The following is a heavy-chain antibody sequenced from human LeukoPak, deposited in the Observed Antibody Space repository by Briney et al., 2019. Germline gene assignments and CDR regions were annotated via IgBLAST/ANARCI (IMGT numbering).Heavy chain of an antibody. D-gene: IGHD3-3*01. Sequence: ASVRVSCKASGYTFTSYAMHWVRQAPGQRLEWMGWINAGNGNTKYSQKFQGRVTITRDTSASTAYMELSSLRSEDTAVYYCAREQNSPYDFWGGYYYYYGMDVWGQGTTVTVSS. CDR1: GYTFTSYA. J-gene: IGHJ6*02. V-gene: IGHV1-3*01. CDR3: AREQNSPYDFWGGYYYYYGMDV. CDR2: INAGNGNT.